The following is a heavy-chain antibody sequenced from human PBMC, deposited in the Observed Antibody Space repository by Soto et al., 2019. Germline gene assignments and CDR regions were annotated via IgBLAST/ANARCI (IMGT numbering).Heavy chain of an antibody. V-gene: IGHV3-23*01. Sequence: QLLQSGGGLVQPGGSLTLSCAASGFTFGTTDMSWVRQAPGEGLEWVSTIDGSGGITYYADSVKGRFTISRDNARNTVYLHMNSLRGDDTALDYCVKNSGWFNTWGQGALVTVSS. D-gene: IGHD3-10*01. CDR2: IDGSGGIT. CDR1: GFTFGTTD. CDR3: VKNSGWFNT. J-gene: IGHJ5*02.